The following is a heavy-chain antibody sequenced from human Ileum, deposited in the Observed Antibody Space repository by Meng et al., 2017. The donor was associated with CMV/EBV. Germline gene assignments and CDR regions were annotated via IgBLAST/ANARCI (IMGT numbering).Heavy chain of an antibody. CDR2: VRPNSGLGP. V-gene: IGHV1-2*02. J-gene: IGHJ3*02. D-gene: IGHD5-24*01. CDR3: ARDRRWHWAFDI. CDR1: GDTFSARY. Sequence: ASVKVSCKVSGDTFSARYMHWVRQAPGQGLEWMGSVRPNSGLGPKYAQKFRGRLTVTADMSTTTSHMELSGLRSDDTAVYYCARDRRWHWAFDIWGQGTMVTVSS.